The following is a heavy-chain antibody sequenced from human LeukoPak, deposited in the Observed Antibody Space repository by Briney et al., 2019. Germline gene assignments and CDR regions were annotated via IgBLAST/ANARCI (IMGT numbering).Heavy chain of an antibody. CDR3: AVQTYYYDSSGYSFQGSDY. CDR1: GGSISSYY. J-gene: IGHJ4*02. V-gene: IGHV4-4*07. D-gene: IGHD3-22*01. Sequence: PSETLSLTCTVSGGSISSYYWSWIRQPAGKGLEWIGRIYTSGSTNYNPSLKSRVTMSVDTSKNQFSLKLSSVTAADTAVYYCAVQTYYYDSSGYSFQGSDYWGQGTLVTVSS. CDR2: IYTSGST.